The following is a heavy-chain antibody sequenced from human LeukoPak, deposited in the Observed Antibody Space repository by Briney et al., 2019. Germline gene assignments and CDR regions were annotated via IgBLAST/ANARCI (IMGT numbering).Heavy chain of an antibody. CDR2: IYSSGNT. CDR3: ARALRVEMATVEFDY. Sequence: SETLSLTCTVSGGSISSRGYYWSWIRQHPGKGLEWIGYIYSSGNTYYSPSLKSRVTISIDTSKNQFSLKLSSVTAADRAVYYCARALRVEMATVEFDYWGQGTLVTVSS. D-gene: IGHD5-24*01. CDR1: GGSISSRGYY. V-gene: IGHV4-31*03. J-gene: IGHJ4*02.